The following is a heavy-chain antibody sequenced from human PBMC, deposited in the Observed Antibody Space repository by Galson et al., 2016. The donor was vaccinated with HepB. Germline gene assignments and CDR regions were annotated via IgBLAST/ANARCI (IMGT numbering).Heavy chain of an antibody. Sequence: SLRLSCAASDFTFSGRWMHWVRQAPGKGLEWVSYINGDGTSTTYADSVTGRFAISRDNAKNTVHLQMNSLRAEDTSIYYCTRDDSYGLDVWGQGTTVTVSS. J-gene: IGHJ6*02. V-gene: IGHV3-74*01. CDR1: DFTFSGRW. CDR3: TRDDSYGLDV. CDR2: INGDGTST. D-gene: IGHD2-21*02.